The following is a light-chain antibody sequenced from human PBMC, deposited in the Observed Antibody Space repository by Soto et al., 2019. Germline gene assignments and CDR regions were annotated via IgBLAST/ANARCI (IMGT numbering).Light chain of an antibody. V-gene: IGLV2-14*01. CDR3: SSYTSSITLV. Sequence: QSALTQPASVSGSPGQSITISCTGTSSDVGGYKFVSWYQHHPGKAPKLLIYEVSHRPSGVSNRFSGSKSGNTASLTISGLQAEDEADYYCSSYTSSITLVFGGGTKLTVL. CDR2: EVS. CDR1: SSDVGGYKF. J-gene: IGLJ3*02.